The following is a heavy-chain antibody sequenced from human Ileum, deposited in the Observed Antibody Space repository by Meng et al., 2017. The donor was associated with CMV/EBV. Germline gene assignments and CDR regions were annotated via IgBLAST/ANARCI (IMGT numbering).Heavy chain of an antibody. Sequence: GESLKISCATSGFNFANYGIHWVRQAPGKGLEWVAYISYERDGTYYGDTVWGRFTISRDNYRGTAYLQMNSLRAEDTAMYYCAKDWSGNYNWFNPWGQGTLVTVSS. D-gene: IGHD3-3*01. CDR2: ISYERDGT. CDR1: GFNFANYG. V-gene: IGHV3-30*02. CDR3: AKDWSGNYNWFNP. J-gene: IGHJ5*02.